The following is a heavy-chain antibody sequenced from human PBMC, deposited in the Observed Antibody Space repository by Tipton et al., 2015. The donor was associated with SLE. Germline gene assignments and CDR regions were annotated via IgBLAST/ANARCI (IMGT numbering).Heavy chain of an antibody. CDR1: GGSISSYY. D-gene: IGHD6-13*01. CDR3: ARDESSSWSRGAFDI. J-gene: IGHJ3*02. CDR2: IYTSEST. V-gene: IGHV4-4*08. Sequence: GLVKPSETLSLTCTVSGGSISSYYWSWIRQPPGKGLEWIGHIYTSESTNYNPSLKSRVTISVGTSKNQFSLKLSSVTAADTAVYYCARDESSSWSRGAFDIWGQGTMVTVSS.